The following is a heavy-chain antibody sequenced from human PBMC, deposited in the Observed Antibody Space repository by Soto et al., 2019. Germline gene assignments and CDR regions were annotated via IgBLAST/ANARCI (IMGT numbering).Heavy chain of an antibody. CDR2: TYYRSKWYN. Sequence: SQTLSRTCAISGDSVSSNSAAWNWIRQSPSRGLEWLGRTYYRSKWYNDYAVSVKSRITINPDTSKNQFSLQLNSVTPEDTAVYYCARDPEDIVVVVPDAYYYYYMDVWGKGTTVTVSS. J-gene: IGHJ6*03. V-gene: IGHV6-1*01. D-gene: IGHD2-15*01. CDR3: ARDPEDIVVVVPDAYYYYYMDV. CDR1: GDSVSSNSAA.